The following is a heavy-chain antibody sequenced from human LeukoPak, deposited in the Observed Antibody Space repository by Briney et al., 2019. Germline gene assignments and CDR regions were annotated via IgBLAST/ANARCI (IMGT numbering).Heavy chain of an antibody. V-gene: IGHV1-2*02. D-gene: IGHD6-13*01. Sequence: ASVKVSCKASGYTFTGYYMHWVRQAPGQGLEWMGWINPNSGGTNHAQKFQGRVTMTRDTSISTAYMELSRLRSDDTAVYYCARDLGSRIAAAGLDYWGQGTLVTVSS. J-gene: IGHJ4*02. CDR3: ARDLGSRIAAAGLDY. CDR1: GYTFTGYY. CDR2: INPNSGGT.